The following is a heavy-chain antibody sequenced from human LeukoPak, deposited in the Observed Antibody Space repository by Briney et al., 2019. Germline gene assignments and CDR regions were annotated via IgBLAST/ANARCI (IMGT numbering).Heavy chain of an antibody. V-gene: IGHV1-2*02. D-gene: IGHD6-19*01. CDR2: INPNSGGT. J-gene: IGHJ6*03. CDR3: ARLARYSSSPISPLYYHYYMDV. CDR1: GYTFTGYY. Sequence: ASVKVSCKASGYTFTGYYMHWVRQAPGQGLEWMGWINPNSGGTNYAQNLQGRVTMTTDMSTSTVYMELSSLTSDDTAMYYCARLARYSSSPISPLYYHYYMDVWGKGTTVTVSS.